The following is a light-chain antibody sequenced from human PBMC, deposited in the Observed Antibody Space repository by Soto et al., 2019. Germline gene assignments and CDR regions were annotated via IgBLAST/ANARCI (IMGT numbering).Light chain of an antibody. CDR3: QQYGSSPRT. Sequence: EIVLTQSLGTLSLSPGERATLSCRASQSVSTNYIAWYQQKPGQAPRLLIYGASNRTTGIPDRFSGSGSGTAFTLTISRLEPEDFAVYYCQQYGSSPRTFGQGTKVEIK. V-gene: IGKV3-20*01. CDR1: QSVSTNY. CDR2: GAS. J-gene: IGKJ1*01.